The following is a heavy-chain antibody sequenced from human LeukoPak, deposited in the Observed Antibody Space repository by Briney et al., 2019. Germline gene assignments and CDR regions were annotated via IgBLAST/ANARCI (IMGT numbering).Heavy chain of an antibody. CDR3: ASSGSYRFDY. CDR2: ITASGTAM. J-gene: IGHJ4*02. CDR1: GFTFSSYS. D-gene: IGHD1-26*01. Sequence: GGSLRLSCAASGFTFSSYSMNWVRQAPGKGLEWVSHITASGTAMFYADSMKGRFTISRDNAKNSLYLQMNSLRDEDTAVYYCASSGSYRFDYWGQGTLVTVSS. V-gene: IGHV3-48*02.